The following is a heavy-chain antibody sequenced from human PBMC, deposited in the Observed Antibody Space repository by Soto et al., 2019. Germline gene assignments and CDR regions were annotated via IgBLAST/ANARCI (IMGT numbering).Heavy chain of an antibody. Sequence: EVQLLESGGGLVQPGGSLRLSCAASGFTFSNYAMSWVRRAPGKGLGWLSGITGSGGSTNYADSVKGRFTILRHNSKHTLYLHLNRPKVEYTAVYYCANAPDQYLEYCCDTWVQGTMVTVSS. CDR3: ANAPDQYLEYCCDT. CDR1: GFTFSNYA. J-gene: IGHJ3*02. D-gene: IGHD2-15*01. CDR2: ITGSGGST. V-gene: IGHV3-23*01.